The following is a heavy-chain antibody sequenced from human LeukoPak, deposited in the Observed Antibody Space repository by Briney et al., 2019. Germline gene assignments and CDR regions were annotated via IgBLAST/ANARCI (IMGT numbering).Heavy chain of an antibody. V-gene: IGHV1-69*05. D-gene: IGHD3-10*01. J-gene: IGHJ3*02. Sequence: ASLKVSCKASGGTFSSYAISWVRQAPGQGLEWMGGIIPIFGTANYAQKFQGRVTITTDESTSTAYMELSSLRSEDTAVYYCASSGRGVIITDAFDIWGQGTMVTVSS. CDR2: IIPIFGTA. CDR3: ASSGRGVIITDAFDI. CDR1: GGTFSSYA.